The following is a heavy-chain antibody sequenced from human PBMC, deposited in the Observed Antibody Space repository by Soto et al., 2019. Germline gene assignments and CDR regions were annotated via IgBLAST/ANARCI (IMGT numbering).Heavy chain of an antibody. V-gene: IGHV3-30*18. CDR3: AKDGPGSSWNFDY. J-gene: IGHJ4*02. Sequence: GAPRLSLAAPGFTLHRHWMHRGRPAPGKGLEWVAVISYDGSNKYYADSVKGRFTISRDNSKNTLYLQMNSLRAEDTAVYYCAKDGPGSSWNFDYWGQGTLVTVSS. CDR2: ISYDGSNK. D-gene: IGHD6-13*01. CDR1: GFTLHRHW.